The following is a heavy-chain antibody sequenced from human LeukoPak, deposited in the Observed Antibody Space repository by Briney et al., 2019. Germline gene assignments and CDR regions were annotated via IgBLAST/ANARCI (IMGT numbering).Heavy chain of an antibody. CDR1: GGSISSYY. CDR2: IYYSGST. V-gene: IGHV4-59*01. CDR3: ARGGARDWFDP. D-gene: IGHD6-25*01. J-gene: IGHJ5*02. Sequence: SETLSLTCTVSGGSISSYYWSWIRQPPGKGLEWIGYIYYSGSTKYNPSLKSRVTISVDTSKNQFSLKLSSVTAADTAVYYCARGGARDWFDPWGQETLDTVSS.